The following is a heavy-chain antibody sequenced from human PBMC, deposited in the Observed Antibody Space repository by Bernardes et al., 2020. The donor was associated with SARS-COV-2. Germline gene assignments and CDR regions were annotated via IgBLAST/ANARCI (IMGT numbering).Heavy chain of an antibody. J-gene: IGHJ6*02. CDR3: AKVQAILWIRPYQSAMDV. CDR2: ISYEGSKK. V-gene: IGHV3-30*18. CDR1: GFTFNNFG. Sequence: GGSLRLSCAASGFTFNNFGMHWVRQAPGKGLEWVAVISYEGSKKYYADSVEGRFTISKDNSKNMVYLEMNSLRPEDTAVYYCAKVQAILWIRPYQSAMDVWGQGTTVAVSS. D-gene: IGHD5-18*01.